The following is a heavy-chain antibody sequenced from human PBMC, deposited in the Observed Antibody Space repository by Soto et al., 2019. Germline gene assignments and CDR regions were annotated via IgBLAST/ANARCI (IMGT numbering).Heavy chain of an antibody. D-gene: IGHD5-12*01. CDR3: ARGQEGIVATP. CDR1: GGSLTGYY. V-gene: IGHV4-34*01. CDR2: VKDGGST. J-gene: IGHJ5*02. Sequence: QVQLQQWGAGLLKPSETLSLTCTVNGGSLTGYYWSWIRQPPGKGLEWIGEVKDGGSTNYSPSLRGRVSISADPPKNHFSLGLNSVTAADTAVYFCARGQEGIVATPRDQGALVTVSS.